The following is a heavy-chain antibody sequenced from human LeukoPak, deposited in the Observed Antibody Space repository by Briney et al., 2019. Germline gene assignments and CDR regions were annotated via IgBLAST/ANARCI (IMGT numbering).Heavy chain of an antibody. J-gene: IGHJ4*02. D-gene: IGHD6-19*01. V-gene: IGHV3-7*03. CDR3: ATGAGCGY. CDR1: GFTFSSYW. CDR2: IKQDGSER. Sequence: AGSLRLSCAASGFTFSSYWMTWVRQAPGKGLEWVANIKQDGSERNYVDSVKGRFTNSRDNAKNSLYLQMNTLRDEDTAVYYCATGAGCGYWGQGTLVTVSS.